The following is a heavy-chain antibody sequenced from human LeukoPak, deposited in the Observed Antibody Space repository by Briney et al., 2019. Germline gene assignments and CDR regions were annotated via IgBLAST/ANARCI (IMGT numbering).Heavy chain of an antibody. V-gene: IGHV4-34*01. CDR1: GGSFSGYY. Sequence: SETLSLTCAVYGGSFSGYYWSWIRQPPGKGLEWIGEINHSGSTNSNPSLKSRVTISVDTSKNQFSLKLSSVTAADTAVYYCAREEEAYMDVWGKGTTVTVSS. CDR2: INHSGST. CDR3: AREEEAYMDV. J-gene: IGHJ6*03.